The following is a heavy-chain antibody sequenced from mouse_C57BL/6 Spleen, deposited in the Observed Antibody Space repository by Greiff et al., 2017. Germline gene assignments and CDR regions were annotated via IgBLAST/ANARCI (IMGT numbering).Heavy chain of an antibody. CDR1: GFTFSSYA. CDR2: ISDGGSYT. Sequence: EVQVVESGGGLVKPGGSLKLSCAASGFTFSSYAMSWVRQTPEKRLEWVATISDGGSYTYYPDNVKGRFTISRDNAKNNLYLQMSHLKSEDTAMYYCARDRDPAMGNYPYFDYWGQGTTLTVSS. D-gene: IGHD2-1*01. J-gene: IGHJ2*01. CDR3: ARDRDPAMGNYPYFDY. V-gene: IGHV5-4*01.